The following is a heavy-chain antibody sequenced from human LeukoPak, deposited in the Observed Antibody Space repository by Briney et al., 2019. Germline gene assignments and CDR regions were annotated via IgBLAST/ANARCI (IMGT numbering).Heavy chain of an antibody. D-gene: IGHD3-10*01. CDR2: FYPEDGEP. CDR1: GYTLTELS. Sequence: ASVTVSCKVSGYTLTELSMHWVRQAPGKGLEWMGGFYPEDGEPIYAQTFQGRVTMTEDTSTDTAYMELSSLRSEDTAVYYCATERITMVRGVISYYYYGMDVWGQGTTLTVSS. CDR3: ATERITMVRGVISYYYYGMDV. J-gene: IGHJ6*01. V-gene: IGHV1-24*01.